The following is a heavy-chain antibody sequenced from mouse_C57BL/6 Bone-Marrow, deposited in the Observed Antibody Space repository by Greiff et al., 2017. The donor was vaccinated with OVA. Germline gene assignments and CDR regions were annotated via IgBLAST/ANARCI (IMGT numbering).Heavy chain of an antibody. CDR3: ARRGYDYYAMDY. CDR2: ISNGGGST. J-gene: IGHJ4*01. Sequence: EVKLMESGGGLVQPGGSLKLSCAASGFTFSDYYMYWVRQTPEKRLEWVAYISNGGGSTYYPDTVKGRFTISRDNAKNTLYLQMSRLKSEDTAMYYCARRGYDYYAMDYWGQGTSVTVSS. V-gene: IGHV5-12*01. CDR1: GFTFSDYY.